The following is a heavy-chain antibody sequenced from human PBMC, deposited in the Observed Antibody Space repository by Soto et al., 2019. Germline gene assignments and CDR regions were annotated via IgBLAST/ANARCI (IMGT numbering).Heavy chain of an antibody. Sequence: ASVKVSCKASGYTFSKYYINWVRQATGQGLEWMGWLNPNTDKTGSAQKFQGRVTMTRNTSISTAYLELSGLRSDDTAVYYCARGIKGLPPSAFDIWGQGTRVTVSS. D-gene: IGHD5-12*01. V-gene: IGHV1-8*01. CDR1: GYTFSKYY. J-gene: IGHJ3*02. CDR2: LNPNTDKT. CDR3: ARGIKGLPPSAFDI.